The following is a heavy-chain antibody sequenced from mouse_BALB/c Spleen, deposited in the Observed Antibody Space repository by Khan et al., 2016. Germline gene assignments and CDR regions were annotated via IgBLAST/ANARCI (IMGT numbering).Heavy chain of an antibody. CDR1: GYSITSGYG. V-gene: IGHV3-2*02. D-gene: IGHD1-2*01. CDR2: ISYSGST. J-gene: IGHJ2*01. Sequence: EVQLQESGPGLVKPSQSLSLTCTVTGYSITSGYGWNWIRQFPGNKLEWMGYISYSGSTNYNPYLKSRISITLDTSKNQFFLQVNSMTTKDTATYYCARTARIKYWGQGTTLTVSS. CDR3: ARTARIKY.